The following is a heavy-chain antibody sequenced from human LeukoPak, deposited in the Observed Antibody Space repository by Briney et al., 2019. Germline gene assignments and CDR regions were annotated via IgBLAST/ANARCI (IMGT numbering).Heavy chain of an antibody. J-gene: IGHJ4*02. Sequence: SETLSLTCTVSGGSISSYYWSWIRQPPGKGLEWIGYIYYSGSTNYNPSLKSRVTISVDTSKNQFSLKLSSVTAADTAVYYCAREGSSWYSPSLDYWGQGTLVTVSS. D-gene: IGHD6-13*01. CDR1: GGSISSYY. V-gene: IGHV4-59*01. CDR2: IYYSGST. CDR3: AREGSSWYSPSLDY.